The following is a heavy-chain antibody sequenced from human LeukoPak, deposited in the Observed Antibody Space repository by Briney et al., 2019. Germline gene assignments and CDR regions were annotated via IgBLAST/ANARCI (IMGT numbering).Heavy chain of an antibody. J-gene: IGHJ4*02. CDR3: ARDNGDYNFDY. V-gene: IGHV1-18*01. Sequence: GASVTVSFAASSHIFTSYGLSWVRQAPGQGLEWMGWISVYRSKTNYAQKFQGRITLTTDASTRTTFMELRSLRSDDTAVYYCARDNGDYNFDYWGQGTLVTVSS. D-gene: IGHD4-17*01. CDR1: SHIFTSYG. CDR2: ISVYRSKT.